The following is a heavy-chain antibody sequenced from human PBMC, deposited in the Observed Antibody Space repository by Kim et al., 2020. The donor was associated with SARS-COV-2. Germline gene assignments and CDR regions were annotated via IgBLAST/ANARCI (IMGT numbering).Heavy chain of an antibody. V-gene: IGHV4-34*01. CDR3: ARNSGFYWLGH. J-gene: IGHJ5*02. Sequence: SETLSLTCAVYGGSFSGYYWSWIRQPPGKGLEWIGEINHSGSTNYNPSLKSRVTISVDTSKNQFSLKLSSVTAADTAVYYCARNSGFYWLGHLGQGTLVTVSS. D-gene: IGHD3-10*01. CDR1: GGSFSGYY. CDR2: INHSGST.